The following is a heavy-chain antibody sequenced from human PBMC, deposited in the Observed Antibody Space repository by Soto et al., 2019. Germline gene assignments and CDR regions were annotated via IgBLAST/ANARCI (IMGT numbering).Heavy chain of an antibody. CDR2: IYSNGDT. V-gene: IGHV4-31*03. CDR3: ARRGGSSSRYYYYALDV. J-gene: IGHJ6*02. Sequence: SETLSLTCSVSGGSMNNGGYYWSWICQLPGKGLEWIGYIYSNGDTYYNPSLKSRLTISVDTSKNQFSLNLTSVTAADTAVYYCARRGGSSSRYYYYALDVWGQGTTVTVSS. D-gene: IGHD6-6*01. CDR1: GGSMNNGGYY.